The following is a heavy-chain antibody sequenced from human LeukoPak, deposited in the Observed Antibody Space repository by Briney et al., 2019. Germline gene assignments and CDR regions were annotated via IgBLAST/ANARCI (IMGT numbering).Heavy chain of an antibody. D-gene: IGHD4-17*01. CDR3: ARGFDYGAVY. Sequence: SETLSLTCTVSGGSISSYCWSWIRQPPGKGLEWIGYIYYSGSTNYNPSLKSRVTISVDTSKNQFSLKLSSVTAADTAVYYCARGFDYGAVYWGQGTLVTVSS. J-gene: IGHJ4*02. V-gene: IGHV4-59*01. CDR2: IYYSGST. CDR1: GGSISSYC.